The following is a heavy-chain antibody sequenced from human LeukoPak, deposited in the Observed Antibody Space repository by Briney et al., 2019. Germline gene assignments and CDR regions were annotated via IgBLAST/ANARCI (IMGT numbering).Heavy chain of an antibody. CDR1: GASISSHY. J-gene: IGHJ4*02. CDR2: IHYSGST. D-gene: IGHD6-6*01. CDR3: ARVDPDSSSTLEVFDY. V-gene: IGHV4-59*11. Sequence: KPSETLSLTCSVSGASISSHYWSWIRQPPGKGLEWIGYIHYSGSTNYNPSLKSRVTISVDTSKNQFSLKLSSVTAADTAVYYCARVDPDSSSTLEVFDYWGQGTLVTVSS.